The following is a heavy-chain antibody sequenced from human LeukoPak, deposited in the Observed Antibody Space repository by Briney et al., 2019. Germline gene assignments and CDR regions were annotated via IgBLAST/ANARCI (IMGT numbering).Heavy chain of an antibody. V-gene: IGHV4-38-2*02. CDR3: ARGYYYDGSGYYNP. CDR2: IYHSGST. D-gene: IGHD3-22*01. J-gene: IGHJ5*02. CDR1: GYSISSGYY. Sequence: SETLSLTCTVSGYSISSGYYWGWIRQPPGKGLEWIGSIYHSGSTYYNPSLKSRVTISVDTSKNQFSLKLSSVTAADTAVYYCARGYYYDGSGYYNPWGQGTLVTVSS.